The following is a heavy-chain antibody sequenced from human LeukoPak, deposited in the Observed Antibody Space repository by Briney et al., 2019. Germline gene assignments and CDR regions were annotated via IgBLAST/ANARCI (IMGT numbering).Heavy chain of an antibody. CDR1: EYTFTAYY. CDR3: ARVRYNWNYVYFEY. D-gene: IGHD1-7*01. V-gene: IGHV1-2*02. CDR2: IDPSSGAT. J-gene: IGHJ4*02. Sequence: ASVKVSCKTSEYTFTAYYIHWVRQAPGLGLEWMGWIDPSSGATYYAQKFQGRVTMTRDASTDTAYMDLSRLRSDDTAIYYCARVRYNWNYVYFEYWGQGTLPTVSS.